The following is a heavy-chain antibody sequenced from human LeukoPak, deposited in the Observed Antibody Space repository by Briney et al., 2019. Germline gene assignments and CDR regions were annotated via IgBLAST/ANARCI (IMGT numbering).Heavy chain of an antibody. Sequence: ASVKVSCKASGYTFTSYGISWVRQALGQGLEWMGWISAYNGNTNYAQKLQGRVTMTTDTSTSTAYMELRSLRSDDTAVYYCARARIAAAGNWFDPWGQGTLVTVSS. J-gene: IGHJ5*02. CDR1: GYTFTSYG. D-gene: IGHD6-13*01. CDR2: ISAYNGNT. CDR3: ARARIAAAGNWFDP. V-gene: IGHV1-18*01.